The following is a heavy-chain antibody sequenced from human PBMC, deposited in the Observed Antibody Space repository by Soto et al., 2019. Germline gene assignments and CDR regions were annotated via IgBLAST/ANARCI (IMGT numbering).Heavy chain of an antibody. CDR3: AGDPTGCHSAFGF. Sequence: SQTLSLTCAISGDSVSSNGAAWNWIRQSPSRGLEWLGRTYYRSRWYSDYAPSVKSRITVNPDTSQNQFSLQLNSVTPEDTAIYFGAGDPTGCHSAFGFWGQGTRVSVSS. CDR2: TYYRSRWYS. CDR1: GDSVSSNGAA. D-gene: IGHD6-13*01. V-gene: IGHV6-1*01. J-gene: IGHJ4*02.